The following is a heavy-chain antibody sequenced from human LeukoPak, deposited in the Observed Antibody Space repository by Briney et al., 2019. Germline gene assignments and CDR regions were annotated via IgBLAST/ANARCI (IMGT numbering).Heavy chain of an antibody. J-gene: IGHJ4*02. D-gene: IGHD1-7*01. Sequence: ASVKVSCKVSGYTLTELSMHWVRQAPGKGLEWMGGFDPEDGETIYAQKFQGRVTMTGDTSTDTAYMELSSLRSEDTAVYYCATVTGTTFDFDYWGQGTLVTVSS. CDR3: ATVTGTTFDFDY. CDR2: FDPEDGET. V-gene: IGHV1-24*01. CDR1: GYTLTELS.